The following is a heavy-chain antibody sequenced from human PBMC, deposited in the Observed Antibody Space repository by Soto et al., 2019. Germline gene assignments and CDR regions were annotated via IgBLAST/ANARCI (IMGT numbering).Heavy chain of an antibody. CDR1: GYTFTRYG. Sequence: QVQLVQSGAEVKNPGASVKVSCKASGYTFTRYGIGWARQAPGQGLEWMGWINTYNGNTNYAQNVQGRITLTTAPSTSTAYMELRSLRSNDTAIYYCARVDVYVTPSPQDVWGQGNTVIVSS. D-gene: IGHD3-16*01. J-gene: IGHJ6*02. CDR3: ARVDVYVTPSPQDV. CDR2: INTYNGNT. V-gene: IGHV1-18*01.